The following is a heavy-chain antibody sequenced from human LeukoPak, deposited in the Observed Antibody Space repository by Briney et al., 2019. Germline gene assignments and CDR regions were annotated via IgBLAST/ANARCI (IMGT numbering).Heavy chain of an antibody. Sequence: GGSLRLSCAASGFTFSSYGMHWVRQAPGKGLEWVAVIWYDGNNKYYADSVKGRFTISRDNSKNTLYLEMNSLRAEDTAAYYCARVYWGSGWYRDAFDIWGQGTMVTVSS. CDR1: GFTFSSYG. J-gene: IGHJ3*02. CDR3: ARVYWGSGWYRDAFDI. V-gene: IGHV3-33*01. CDR2: IWYDGNNK. D-gene: IGHD6-19*01.